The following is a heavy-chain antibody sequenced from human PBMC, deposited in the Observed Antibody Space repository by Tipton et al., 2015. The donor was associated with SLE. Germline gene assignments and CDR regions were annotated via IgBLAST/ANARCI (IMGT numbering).Heavy chain of an antibody. Sequence: QVQLVQSGAEVKKPGASVKVSCKASGYTFNNFGINWVRQAPGQGLEWMGWINPYNGHTNYAQNLQDRVTMTTDTSTTTASMELRSLRSDDTAVYYCARVQPGWGYNYYYMDVWGTGTSVTVSS. CDR3: ARVQPGWGYNYYYMDV. D-gene: IGHD7-27*01. CDR1: GYTFNNFG. V-gene: IGHV1-18*01. J-gene: IGHJ6*03. CDR2: INPYNGHT.